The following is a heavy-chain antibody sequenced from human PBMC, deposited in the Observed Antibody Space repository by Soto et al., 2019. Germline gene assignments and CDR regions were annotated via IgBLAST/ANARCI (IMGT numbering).Heavy chain of an antibody. J-gene: IGHJ6*02. Sequence: EVQVVESGGGWVQPGGSLRLSCAVSGFTFGDYAMHWVRQAPGKGLEWVSGISWNSGIIGYGDSVKGRVTISRDNVKNTLNLEMNSLRVEDTALYYCAKGLRVRGTIYYYYYDGMDVWGQGTTVTVSS. CDR2: ISWNSGII. CDR3: AKGLRVRGTIYYYYYDGMDV. V-gene: IGHV3-9*01. CDR1: GFTFGDYA. D-gene: IGHD3-3*01.